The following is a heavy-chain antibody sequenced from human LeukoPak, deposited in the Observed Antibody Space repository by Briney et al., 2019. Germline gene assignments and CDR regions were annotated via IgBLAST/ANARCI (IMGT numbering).Heavy chain of an antibody. J-gene: IGHJ4*02. CDR2: INGNVGST. V-gene: IGHV3-20*04. Sequence: PGGALRLSCVASGFTFSDFVMRWVPQAPRKGLERVSGINGNVGSTGYGHSVKGPFTVSRDNAKNSLYLQMNSLRAEDTALYYYARENKRFLEWLLSGPAFNYWGQGNLVTVSS. D-gene: IGHD3-3*01. CDR1: GFTFSDFV. CDR3: ARENKRFLEWLLSGPAFNY.